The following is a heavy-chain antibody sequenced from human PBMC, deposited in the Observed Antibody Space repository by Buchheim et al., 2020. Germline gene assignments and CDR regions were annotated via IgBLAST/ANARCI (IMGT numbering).Heavy chain of an antibody. CDR1: GYTFTSYY. D-gene: IGHD6-13*01. J-gene: IGHJ4*02. CDR3: ARVRVLNSSSWTPGGY. Sequence: QVQLVQSGAEVKKPGASVKVSCKASGYTFTSYYMHWVRQAPGQGLEWMGWMNPNSGNTGYAQKFQGRVTMTRNTSISTAYRELSSLRSEDTAVYYWARVRVLNSSSWTPGGYWGQGTL. CDR2: MNPNSGNT. V-gene: IGHV1-8*02.